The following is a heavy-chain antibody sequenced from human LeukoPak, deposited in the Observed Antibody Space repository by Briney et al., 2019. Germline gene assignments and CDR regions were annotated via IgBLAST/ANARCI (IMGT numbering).Heavy chain of an antibody. CDR3: ERDLGDSGSYPELTLNY. J-gene: IGHJ4*02. D-gene: IGHD1-26*01. CDR2: IIPIFGTA. V-gene: IGHV1-69*06. CDR1: GGTFSSYA. Sequence: SVKVSCKASGGTFSSYAISWVRQAPGQGPEWMGRIIPIFGTANYAQKFQGRVTITADKSTSTAYMELSSLRSEDTAVYYCERDLGDSGSYPELTLNYWGQGTLVTVSS.